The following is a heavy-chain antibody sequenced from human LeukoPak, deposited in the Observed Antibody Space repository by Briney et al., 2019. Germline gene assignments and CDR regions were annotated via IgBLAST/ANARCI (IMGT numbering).Heavy chain of an antibody. Sequence: SETLSLTCAVYGGSFSGYYWSWIRQPPGKGLEWIGEINHSGSTNYNPSLKSRVTISVDTSKNQFSLKLSSVTAADTAVYYCARLIVVVPAAIGGWFDPWGQGTLVTVSS. D-gene: IGHD2-2*01. J-gene: IGHJ5*02. CDR2: INHSGST. V-gene: IGHV4-34*01. CDR3: ARLIVVVPAAIGGWFDP. CDR1: GGSFSGYY.